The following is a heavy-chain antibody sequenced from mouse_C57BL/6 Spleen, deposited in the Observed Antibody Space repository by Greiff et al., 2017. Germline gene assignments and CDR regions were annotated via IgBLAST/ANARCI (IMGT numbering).Heavy chain of an antibody. D-gene: IGHD2-5*01. CDR1: GSTFTGYG. J-gene: IGHJ2*01. V-gene: IGHV1-81*01. CDR2: IFPRSGIT. Sequence: QVQLQQSGAELPRPGASVKLSCKASGSTFTGYGIGGVKQRPGQGLEWIGEIFPRSGITYYNEKFKGKATLTAAKSSNPPYMHLRSLTSDDSAGYLCASWGYSNYFDDWGQGTTLTVSS. CDR3: ASWGYSNYFDD.